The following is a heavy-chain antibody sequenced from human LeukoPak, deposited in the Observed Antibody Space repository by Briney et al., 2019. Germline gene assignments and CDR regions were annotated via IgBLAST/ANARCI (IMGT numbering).Heavy chain of an antibody. CDR2: IYYSAHT. D-gene: IGHD6-6*01. CDR3: ARERSIAVRPWEFDP. V-gene: IGHV4-59*01. CDR1: GGSISRYY. Sequence: PSETLSLTCTLSGGSISRYYGSWIRQPPGEGLEWIGYIYYSAHTNYNHSLKGRVTISVDTSKNQFSLKLSSVTAADTAVYYCARERSIAVRPWEFDPWGQGTLVTLSS. J-gene: IGHJ5*02.